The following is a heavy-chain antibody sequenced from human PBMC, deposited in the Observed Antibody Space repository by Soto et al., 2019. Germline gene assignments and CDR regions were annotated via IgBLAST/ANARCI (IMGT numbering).Heavy chain of an antibody. CDR1: GYSFTRYW. Sequence: GESLKISCKGSGYSFTRYWISWVRQMPGKGLEWMGRIDPSDSYTNYSPSFQRHVTISADKSISTAYLQSRSLKASDTAMYYCARYCSGGSCYTTRYYGMDVWGQGTTVTVSS. J-gene: IGHJ6*02. V-gene: IGHV5-10-1*01. CDR3: ARYCSGGSCYTTRYYGMDV. D-gene: IGHD2-15*01. CDR2: IDPSDSYT.